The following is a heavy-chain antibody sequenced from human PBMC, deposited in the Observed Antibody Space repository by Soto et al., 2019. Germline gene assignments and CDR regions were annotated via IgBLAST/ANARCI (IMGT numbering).Heavy chain of an antibody. J-gene: IGHJ4*02. D-gene: IGHD3-10*01. V-gene: IGHV3-23*01. CDR1: RFTFSSYA. CDR2: ISGSGGRT. Sequence: EVQLLESGGGLVQPGGSLRLSCVASRFTFSSYAMNWVRQAPGKGLEWVSTISGSGGRTYYADSVKGRFTISRDNSKNTLYLQMNSLRAEDTAVYYCAKESQLLSYFDYWGQGTLATVSS. CDR3: AKESQLLSYFDY.